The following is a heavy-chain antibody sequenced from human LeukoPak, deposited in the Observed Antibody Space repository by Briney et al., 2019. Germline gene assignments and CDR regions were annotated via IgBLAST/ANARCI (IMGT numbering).Heavy chain of an antibody. V-gene: IGHV1-2*02. CDR1: GYTFTGYY. CDR2: ISPNSGGK. Sequence: ASVKVSCKASGYTFTGYYIHWVRQAPGQGLEWMGWISPNSGGKDYAQRFQGRVTMTRDTSISTAYMELSSLRSDDTAVYYCAIQPWGSGNNWYFDLWGRGTLVTVSS. J-gene: IGHJ2*01. D-gene: IGHD7-27*01. CDR3: AIQPWGSGNNWYFDL.